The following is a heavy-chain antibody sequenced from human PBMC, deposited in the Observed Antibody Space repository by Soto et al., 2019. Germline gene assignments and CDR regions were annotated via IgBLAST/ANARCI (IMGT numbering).Heavy chain of an antibody. Sequence: ASVKVSCKASGYSFSSYGIHWVRQAPGQGLEWMGWINTYNGNRNFAQKFEDRVTMTTATSANTVFLELRNLKSDDTAMYYCARDRLRGYDNSGFYCWGQGTPVTVSS. CDR1: GYSFSSYG. V-gene: IGHV1-18*01. CDR3: ARDRLRGYDNSGFYC. J-gene: IGHJ4*02. D-gene: IGHD3-22*01. CDR2: INTYNGNR.